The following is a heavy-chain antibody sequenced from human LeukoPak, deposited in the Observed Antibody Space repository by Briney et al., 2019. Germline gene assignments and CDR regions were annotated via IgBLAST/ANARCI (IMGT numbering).Heavy chain of an antibody. CDR2: IYYGGTT. CDR3: ARGGATVTDY. J-gene: IGHJ4*02. Sequence: SETLSLTCTLSGGSISDDGYYWSWIRQLPGKGLEWIGHIYYGGTTEYNPSLESRITISVATSKTQFSLKLNSVTAADTAVYYCARGGATVTDYWGQGNLVTVSS. V-gene: IGHV4-31*03. CDR1: GGSISDDGYY. D-gene: IGHD4-17*01.